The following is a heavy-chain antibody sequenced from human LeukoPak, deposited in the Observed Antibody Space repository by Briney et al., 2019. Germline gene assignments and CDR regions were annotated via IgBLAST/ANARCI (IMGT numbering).Heavy chain of an antibody. V-gene: IGHV4-30-2*01. CDR3: ARVREYYDASFDY. Sequence: PSETLSLTCAVSGGSISSGGYSWSWIRQPPGKGLEWIGYIYHSGSTYYNPSLKSRVTISVDRSKNQFSLKLSSVTAADTAVYYCARVREYYDASFDYWGQGTLVTVSS. CDR2: IYHSGST. CDR1: GGSISSGGYS. J-gene: IGHJ4*02. D-gene: IGHD3-22*01.